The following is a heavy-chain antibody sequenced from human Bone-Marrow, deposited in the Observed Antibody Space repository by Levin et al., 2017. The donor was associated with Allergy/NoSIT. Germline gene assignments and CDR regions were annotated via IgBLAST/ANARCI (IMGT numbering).Heavy chain of an antibody. CDR2: IYSGGDT. V-gene: IGHV3-66*01. D-gene: IGHD3-10*01. Sequence: QPGGSLRLSCAASGFTDSSNYMTWVRQAPGKGLEWISVIYSGGDTDYADSVKGRLTVFREHSQNTVYLQMNSLRAEDTAVYYCARGREWNRVRSSYLDYWGQGTLVTVSS. CDR3: ARGREWNRVRSSYLDY. CDR1: GFTDSSNY. J-gene: IGHJ4*02.